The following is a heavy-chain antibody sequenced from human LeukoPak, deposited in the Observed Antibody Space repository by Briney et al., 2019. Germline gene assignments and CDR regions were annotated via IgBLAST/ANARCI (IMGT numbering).Heavy chain of an antibody. CDR1: GFTFSNYA. J-gene: IGHJ4*02. V-gene: IGHV3-11*01. CDR2: ISSSGSTI. Sequence: GGSLRLSCAASGFTFSNYAMSWVRQAPRKGLEWVSYISSSGSTIYYADSVKGRFTIPRDNAKNSLYLQMNSLRAEDTAVYYCARGGTGYYFDYWGQGTLVTVSS. CDR3: ARGGTGYYFDY. D-gene: IGHD1-1*01.